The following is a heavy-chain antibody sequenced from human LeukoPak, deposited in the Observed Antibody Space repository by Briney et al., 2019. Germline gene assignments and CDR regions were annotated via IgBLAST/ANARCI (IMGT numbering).Heavy chain of an antibody. D-gene: IGHD6-19*01. Sequence: ASVKVSCKASGYTFTSYGISWVRQAPGQGLEWMGWISACNGNTNYAQKLQGRVTMTTDTSTSTAYMELRSLRSDDTAVYYCARVRQQWLVRYRYHFDYWGQGTLVTVSS. CDR3: ARVRQQWLVRYRYHFDY. CDR1: GYTFTSYG. J-gene: IGHJ4*02. CDR2: ISACNGNT. V-gene: IGHV1-18*01.